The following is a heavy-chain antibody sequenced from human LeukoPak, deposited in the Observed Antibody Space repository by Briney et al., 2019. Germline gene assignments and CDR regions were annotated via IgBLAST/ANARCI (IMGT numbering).Heavy chain of an antibody. V-gene: IGHV3-66*01. CDR2: IYSGGST. J-gene: IGHJ4*02. CDR1: GFTVSSNY. CDR3: AKTTTVLDY. Sequence: GGSLRLSCAASGFTVSSNYMSWVRQAPGQGLEWVSVIYSGGSTYYADSVKGRFTISRDNAKNSLYLQMNSLRAEDTAAYYCAKTTTVLDYWGQGTLVTVSS. D-gene: IGHD4-17*01.